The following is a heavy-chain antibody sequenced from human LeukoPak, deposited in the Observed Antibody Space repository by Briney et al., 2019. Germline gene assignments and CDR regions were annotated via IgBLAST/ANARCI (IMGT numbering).Heavy chain of an antibody. CDR3: ARLHDYGGKNFDL. J-gene: IGHJ2*01. CDR2: IYYSGST. V-gene: IGHV4-59*01. Sequence: SETLSLTCTVSGGSISSDYWSCIRQPPGKGLEWIGYIYYSGSTNYNPSLKSRVTISVDTSKSQFSLKVSSVTAADTAVYYCARLHDYGGKNFDLWGRGTLVTVSS. D-gene: IGHD4-23*01. CDR1: GGSISSDY.